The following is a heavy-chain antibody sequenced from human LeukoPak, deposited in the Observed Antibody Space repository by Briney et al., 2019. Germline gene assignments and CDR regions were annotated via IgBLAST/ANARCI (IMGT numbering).Heavy chain of an antibody. CDR2: ISSSSRTM. D-gene: IGHD2-15*01. CDR3: ARVAATPYQYYYMDV. J-gene: IGHJ6*03. V-gene: IGHV3-48*01. Sequence: GGSLRLSCAASGFTFSSYNMNWVRQAPGKGLEWVSYISSSSRTMYDADSVKGRFTISRDNAKNSLFLQMSSLRAEDTAVYYCARVAATPYQYYYMDVWGNGTTVTVSS. CDR1: GFTFSSYN.